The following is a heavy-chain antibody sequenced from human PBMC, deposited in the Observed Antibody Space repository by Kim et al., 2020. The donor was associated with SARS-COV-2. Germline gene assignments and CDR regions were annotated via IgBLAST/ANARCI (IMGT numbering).Heavy chain of an antibody. J-gene: IGHJ3*02. CDR2: IYPGDGDI. CDR3: ARLPHLRYAFDI. Sequence: GESLKISCQAFGFSLSINWIGWVRQLPGKGLEWVGVIYPGDGDIRYGPSFEGQVTISADQSLSTAYLQWSSLKASDTAMYYCARLPHLRYAFDIWGQGTMISVSS. D-gene: IGHD1-26*01. V-gene: IGHV5-51*01. CDR1: GFSLSINW.